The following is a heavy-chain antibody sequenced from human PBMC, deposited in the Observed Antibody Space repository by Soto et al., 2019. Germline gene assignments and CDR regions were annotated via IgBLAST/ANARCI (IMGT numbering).Heavy chain of an antibody. V-gene: IGHV3-73*02. CDR3: ARGVYDFWSGHPKGLDY. D-gene: IGHD3-3*01. CDR2: IRNKANNYAT. J-gene: IGHJ4*02. Sequence: EVQLVESGGGLVQPGGSLKLSCAASGFTFSGSAMHWVRQASGKGLEWVGRIRNKANNYATAYAVSVKGRFTISRDDSRNTAYLQMNSVKTEETAVYYCARGVYDFWSGHPKGLDYWGQGTVVTVSS. CDR1: GFTFSGSA.